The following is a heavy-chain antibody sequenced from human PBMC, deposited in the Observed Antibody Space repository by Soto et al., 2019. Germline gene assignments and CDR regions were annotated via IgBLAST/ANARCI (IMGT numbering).Heavy chain of an antibody. J-gene: IGHJ6*02. CDR2: ISGSDGTT. CDR1: GFTFASYG. CDR3: AELDFWNSYYGLDV. Sequence: QPGGSLRLSCVASGFTFASYGMSWVCQAPGKGLEWVSSISGSDGTTYYADSVKGRFSISRDKSKNTLYLQMNSLRAEDTAIYYCAELDFWNSYYGLDVWGQGTTVTVSS. D-gene: IGHD3-3*01. V-gene: IGHV3-23*01.